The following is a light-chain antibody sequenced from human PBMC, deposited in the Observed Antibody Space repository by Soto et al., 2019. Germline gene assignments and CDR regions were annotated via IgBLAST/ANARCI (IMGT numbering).Light chain of an antibody. Sequence: DIQLTQSPSFLSASVGDRVSITCQASQGISSYLAWYQQKPGKAPKLLIYAASTLQSGVPSRFSGSGSRTEFTLTISSLQPEDFATYYCQQLNSSPITFGQGTRLEIK. CDR3: QQLNSSPIT. CDR1: QGISSY. J-gene: IGKJ5*01. CDR2: AAS. V-gene: IGKV1-9*01.